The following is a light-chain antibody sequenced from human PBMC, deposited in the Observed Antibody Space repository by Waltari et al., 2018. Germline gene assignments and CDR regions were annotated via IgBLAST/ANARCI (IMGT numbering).Light chain of an antibody. J-gene: IGKJ1*01. CDR3: QQYNNWPGT. CDR2: GAS. Sequence: EIMMTQSPPTLSVSPGERATLSCRASQSISSNLAWYQQKLGQGPSLLIYGASTRATGLPARFSGSGSGTEFTLTISSLQSEDFAVYYGQQYNNWPGTFGQGTKVEIK. V-gene: IGKV3-15*01. CDR1: QSISSN.